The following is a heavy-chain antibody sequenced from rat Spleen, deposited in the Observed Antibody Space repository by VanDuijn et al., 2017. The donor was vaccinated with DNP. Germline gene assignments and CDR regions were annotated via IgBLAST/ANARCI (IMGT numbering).Heavy chain of an antibody. CDR1: GFSLTSYS. CDR3: ARTDYSDGGYYDGYFDY. V-gene: IGHV2-6*01. J-gene: IGHJ2*01. D-gene: IGHD1-12*02. Sequence: QVQLEESGPGLVPPSQTLSLTCTVSGFSLTSYSVAWVRQPPAKGLEWVAAMSSGGNTFYNSAHKSRLSISRDTSKSQVFLKMNSLHTKDTAMYFCARTDYSDGGYYDGYFDYGGQGVMVTVSS. CDR2: MSSGGNT.